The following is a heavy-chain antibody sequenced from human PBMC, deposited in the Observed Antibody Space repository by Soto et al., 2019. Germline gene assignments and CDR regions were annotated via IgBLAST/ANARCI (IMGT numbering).Heavy chain of an antibody. D-gene: IGHD6-25*01. CDR2: IYHSGST. Sequence: PSETLSLTCAVSSGSISSSNWWSWVRQPPGKGLEWIGEIYHSGSTNYNPSLKSRVTISVDKSKNQFSLKLSSVTAADTAVYYCASVGSFRATFDYWGQGTLVTVSS. V-gene: IGHV4-4*02. CDR1: SGSISSSNW. J-gene: IGHJ4*02. CDR3: ASVGSFRATFDY.